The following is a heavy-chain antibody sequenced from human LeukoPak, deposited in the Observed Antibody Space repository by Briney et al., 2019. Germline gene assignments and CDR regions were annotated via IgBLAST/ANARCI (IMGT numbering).Heavy chain of an antibody. J-gene: IGHJ4*02. CDR1: GGSISSYY. CDR3: ARMREWELPYYFDY. V-gene: IGHV4-4*07. CDR2: IYTSGST. Sequence: SETLSLTCTVSGGSISSYYWSWIRQPAGKGLEWIGRIYTSGSTNYNPSLKSRVTMSVDTSKNQFSLKLSSVTAADTAVYYCARMREWELPYYFDYWGQGTLVTVSS. D-gene: IGHD1-26*01.